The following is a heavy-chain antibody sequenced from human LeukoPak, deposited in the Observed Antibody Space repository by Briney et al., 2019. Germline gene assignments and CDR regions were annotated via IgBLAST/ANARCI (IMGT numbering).Heavy chain of an antibody. CDR3: ARVFFRGKRYSYDQGEFDY. Sequence: SGGSLRLSCAASGFTFSSYAMTWVRQAPGKGLEWVSSISATGDFTHYADSVKGRFTISRDNSKNTVYLQMNSLRAEDTAVYYCARVFFRGKRYSYDQGEFDYWGQGTLVTVSS. V-gene: IGHV3-23*01. J-gene: IGHJ4*02. CDR1: GFTFSSYA. D-gene: IGHD5-18*01. CDR2: ISATGDFT.